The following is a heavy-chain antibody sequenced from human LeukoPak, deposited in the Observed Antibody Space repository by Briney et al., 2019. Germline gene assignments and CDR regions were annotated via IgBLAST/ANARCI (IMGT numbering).Heavy chain of an antibody. V-gene: IGHV3-64D*09. CDR1: GFTFSSYA. Sequence: GGSLRLSCSASGFTFSSYAMHWVRQAPGKGLEYVSAISSNGGSTYYADSVKGRFTISRDNSKNTLYLQMSSLRVEDTAVYYCARGVATMFDFWGQGALVTVSS. CDR3: ARGVATMFDF. D-gene: IGHD5-12*01. J-gene: IGHJ4*02. CDR2: ISSNGGST.